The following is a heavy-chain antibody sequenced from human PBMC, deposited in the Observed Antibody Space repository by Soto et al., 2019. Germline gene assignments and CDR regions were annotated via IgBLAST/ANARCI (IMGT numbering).Heavy chain of an antibody. Sequence: SETLSLTCTGSGGSISSSCYYWGWIRQPPGKGLEWIGSIYYSGGTYYNPPLKSRVTISVDTSKNQFSLKLSSVTAADTAVYYCATPSRFLEWSSYYCYYGMDVWGQGTTVTVSS. CDR1: GGSISSSCYY. J-gene: IGHJ6*02. CDR2: IYYSGGT. D-gene: IGHD3-3*01. V-gene: IGHV4-39*01. CDR3: ATPSRFLEWSSYYCYYGMDV.